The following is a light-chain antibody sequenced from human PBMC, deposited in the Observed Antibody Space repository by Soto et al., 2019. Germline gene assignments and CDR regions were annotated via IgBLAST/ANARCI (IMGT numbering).Light chain of an antibody. V-gene: IGKV3-11*01. CDR3: QQRHMWPIT. CDR1: QSFRGL. CDR2: DAY. Sequence: EVVLTQSPVTLSLSPGERATLSCRASQSFRGLLAWYQQKPGQAPRLLIYDAYNRATGIPPRFSASGSGTDFTLTISSLEPEDSAVYYCQQRHMWPITFSQGTRLEIK. J-gene: IGKJ5*01.